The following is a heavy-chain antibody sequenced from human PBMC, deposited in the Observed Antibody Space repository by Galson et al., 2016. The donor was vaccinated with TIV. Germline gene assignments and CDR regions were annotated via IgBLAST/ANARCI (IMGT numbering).Heavy chain of an antibody. J-gene: IGHJ5*02. Sequence: LVKPTQTLTLTCTFSGFSLSTGGVGVGWIRQPPGKGLEWIGSISYSGSAYSNPSLKSRVTISLDTSRNQVSLRVTSVTAADTATYYCARGYSQGDGYDYEWFDPWGQGILVTVSS. CDR3: ARGYSQGDGYDYEWFDP. V-gene: IGHV4-39*07. D-gene: IGHD5-12*01. CDR1: GFSLSTGGVG. CDR2: ISYSGSA.